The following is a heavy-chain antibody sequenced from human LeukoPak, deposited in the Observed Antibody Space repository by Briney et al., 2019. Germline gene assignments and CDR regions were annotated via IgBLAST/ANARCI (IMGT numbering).Heavy chain of an antibody. CDR1: GFTFDDYA. CDR3: ARVGPPDASGMDV. D-gene: IGHD2-2*01. Sequence: PGRSLRLSCAASGFTFDDYAMHWVRQAPGKGLEWVSGISWNSGSISYADSVKGRFTISRDNAKNSLYLQMNSLRSDDTAVYYCARVGPPDASGMDVWGQGTTVTVSS. J-gene: IGHJ6*02. V-gene: IGHV3-9*01. CDR2: ISWNSGSI.